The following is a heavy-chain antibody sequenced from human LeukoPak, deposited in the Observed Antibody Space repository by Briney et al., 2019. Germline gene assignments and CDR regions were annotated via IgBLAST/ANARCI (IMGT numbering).Heavy chain of an antibody. CDR1: GYTLTELS. V-gene: IGHV1-24*01. CDR2: FDPEDGET. J-gene: IGHJ6*02. CDR3: ATTPPYSAGTRYYYYGMGV. Sequence: ASVKVSCKVSGYTLTELSMHWVRQAPGKGLEWMGGFDPEDGETIYAQKFQGRVTMTEDTSTDTAYMELSSLRSEDTAVYYCATTPPYSAGTRYYYYGMGVWGQGTTVTVSS. D-gene: IGHD6-19*01.